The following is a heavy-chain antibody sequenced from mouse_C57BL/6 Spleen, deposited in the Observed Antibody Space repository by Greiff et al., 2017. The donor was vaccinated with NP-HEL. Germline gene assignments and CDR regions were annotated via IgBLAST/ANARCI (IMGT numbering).Heavy chain of an antibody. D-gene: IGHD2-4*01. V-gene: IGHV1-52*01. Sequence: QVQLQQPGAELVRPGSSVKLSCKASGYTFTSYWMHWVKQRPIQGLEWIGNIDPSDSETHYNQKFKDKATLTVDKSSSTAYMQLSSLTSEDSAVYYCAGGYDYDVGGYYAMDYWGQGTSVTVSS. J-gene: IGHJ4*01. CDR1: GYTFTSYW. CDR2: IDPSDSET. CDR3: AGGYDYDVGGYYAMDY.